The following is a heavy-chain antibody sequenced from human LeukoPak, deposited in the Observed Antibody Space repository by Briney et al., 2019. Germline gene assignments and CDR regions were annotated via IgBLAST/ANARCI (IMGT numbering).Heavy chain of an antibody. Sequence: PGGSLRLSCAASGFTVSSNYMSWVRQAPGKGLEWVSLIYSGGSTYYADSVKARFTLSRDNSKKTLYLQMNSLRAEDTAVYYCAGDAWNLGYGGQGTLVTVSS. CDR1: GFTVSSNY. D-gene: IGHD1-1*01. CDR2: IYSGGST. J-gene: IGHJ4*02. CDR3: AGDAWNLGY. V-gene: IGHV3-66*01.